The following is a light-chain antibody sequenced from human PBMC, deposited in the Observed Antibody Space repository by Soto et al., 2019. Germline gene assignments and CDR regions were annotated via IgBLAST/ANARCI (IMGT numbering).Light chain of an antibody. CDR2: ATS. CDR1: QTISSW. V-gene: IGKV1-39*01. Sequence: DIQMTQSPSTLSGSVGDRVTITCRASQTISSWLAWYQQKPGKAPKLLIYATSTLESGVPSRFSGSGSGTDFTLTISSLQPEDFATYYCQQSFSTPPYTFGQGTKVDIK. J-gene: IGKJ2*01. CDR3: QQSFSTPPYT.